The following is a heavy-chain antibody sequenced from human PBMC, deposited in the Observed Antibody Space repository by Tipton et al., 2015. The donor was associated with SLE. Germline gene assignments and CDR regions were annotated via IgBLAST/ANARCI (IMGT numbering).Heavy chain of an antibody. J-gene: IGHJ4*02. CDR2: ISSSSSYI. D-gene: IGHD3-22*01. CDR1: GFTFSSYS. Sequence: SLRLSCAASGFTFSSYSMNWVRQAPGKRLEWVSSISSSSSYIYYADSVKGRFTISRDNAKNSLYLQMNSLRAEDTAVYYCARDAYDSSSGYFDYWGQGTLVTVSS. CDR3: ARDAYDSSSGYFDY. V-gene: IGHV3-21*01.